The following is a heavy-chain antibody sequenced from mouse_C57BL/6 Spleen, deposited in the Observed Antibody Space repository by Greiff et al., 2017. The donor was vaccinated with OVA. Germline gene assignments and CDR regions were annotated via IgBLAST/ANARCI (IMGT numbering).Heavy chain of an antibody. CDR1: GYTFTSYW. CDR2: IYPGSGST. D-gene: IGHD2-3*01. J-gene: IGHJ4*01. V-gene: IGHV1-55*01. Sequence: QVQLQQPGAELVKPGASVKMSCKASGYTFTSYWITWVKQRPGQGLEWIGDIYPGSGSTNYNEKFKSKATLTVDTSSSTAYMQLSSLTSEDSAVYYCAREGDGYPYAMDYWGQGTSVTVSS. CDR3: AREGDGYPYAMDY.